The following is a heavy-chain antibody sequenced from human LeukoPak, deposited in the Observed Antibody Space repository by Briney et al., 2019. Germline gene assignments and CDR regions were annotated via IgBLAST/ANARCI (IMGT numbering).Heavy chain of an antibody. Sequence: GGSLRLSCAASGCTFSSFWMHWVRQAPGKGLVWVSRINSHGSSAGYADSVKGRFTISRDNAKNTLYLQMNSLRAEDTAVYYCASKLVVGATKSDYFDYWGQGTLVTVSS. CDR2: INSHGSSA. CDR3: ASKLVVGATKSDYFDY. V-gene: IGHV3-74*01. J-gene: IGHJ4*02. D-gene: IGHD1-26*01. CDR1: GCTFSSFW.